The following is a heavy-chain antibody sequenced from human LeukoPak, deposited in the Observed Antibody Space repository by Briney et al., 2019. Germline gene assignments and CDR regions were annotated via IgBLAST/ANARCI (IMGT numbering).Heavy chain of an antibody. CDR1: GYTFTSYG. V-gene: IGHV1-18*01. D-gene: IGHD3-10*01. CDR2: ISAYNGNT. J-gene: IGHJ5*02. CDR3: ARGGTAKSYDSGSYYIGWFDP. Sequence: ASVKASCKASGYTFTSYGISWVRQAPGQGLEWMGWISAYNGNTNYAQKLQGRVTMTTDTSTSTAYMELSSLRSEDTAVYYCARGGTAKSYDSGSYYIGWFDPWGQGTLVTVSS.